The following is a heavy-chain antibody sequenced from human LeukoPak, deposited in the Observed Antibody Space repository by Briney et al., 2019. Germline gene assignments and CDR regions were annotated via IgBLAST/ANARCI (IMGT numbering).Heavy chain of an antibody. CDR3: ARGFDGYDAFDI. V-gene: IGHV3-53*01. CDR2: IYSGGST. D-gene: IGHD5-24*01. J-gene: IGHJ3*02. Sequence: GGSLRLSCAASVFTFSRYTMNWVRQAPGKGLEWVSVIYSGGSTYYADSVKGRFTISRDNSKNTLYLQMNSLRAEDTAVYYCARGFDGYDAFDIWGQGTMVTVSS. CDR1: VFTFSRYT.